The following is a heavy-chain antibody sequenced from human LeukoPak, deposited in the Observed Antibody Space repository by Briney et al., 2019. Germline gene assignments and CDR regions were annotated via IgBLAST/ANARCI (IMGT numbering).Heavy chain of an antibody. CDR3: ARALKGVRRRLRGTTTFEGYYYMDV. Sequence: GGSLRLSCAASEFTFSTYWMSWVRQAPGKGLEWVADIKQDGSEKYYVDSVKGRFTISRQNAKNSLFLQMNSLRAEDTAVYYCARALKGVRRRLRGTTTFEGYYYMDVWGKGTTVTISS. J-gene: IGHJ6*03. CDR1: EFTFSTYW. V-gene: IGHV3-7*01. D-gene: IGHD1-26*01. CDR2: IKQDGSEK.